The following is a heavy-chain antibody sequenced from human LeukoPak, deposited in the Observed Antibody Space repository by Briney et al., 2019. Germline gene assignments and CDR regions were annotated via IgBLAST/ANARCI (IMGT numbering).Heavy chain of an antibody. CDR1: GGSISSSSYY. V-gene: IGHV4-39*07. J-gene: IGHJ4*02. Sequence: PSETLSLTCTVSGGSISSSSYYWSWIRQPPGKGLEWIGEINHSGSTNYNPSLKSRVTISVDTSKNQFSLKLSSVTAADTAVYYCARGPHYYDSSGYFDYWGQGTLVTVSS. D-gene: IGHD3-22*01. CDR2: INHSGST. CDR3: ARGPHYYDSSGYFDY.